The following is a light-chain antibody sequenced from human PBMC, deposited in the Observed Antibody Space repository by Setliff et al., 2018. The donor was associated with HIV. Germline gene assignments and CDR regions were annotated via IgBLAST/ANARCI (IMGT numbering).Light chain of an antibody. CDR2: NND. J-gene: IGLJ2*01. CDR3: ATSDDSLSGVG. Sequence: QSVLTQPPSPSGTPGQKVTISCFGSDSNIGRNSVFWYQQLPGTAPKLLMYNNDQRPSGVPDRFSGSKSGTSASLAISGLRPGDEADYYCATSDDSLSGVGFGGGTK. V-gene: IGLV1-47*02. CDR1: DSNIGRNS.